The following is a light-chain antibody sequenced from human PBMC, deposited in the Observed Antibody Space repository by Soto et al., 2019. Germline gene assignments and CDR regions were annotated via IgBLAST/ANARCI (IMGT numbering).Light chain of an antibody. V-gene: IGLV2-14*01. J-gene: IGLJ1*01. Sequence: QSALAQPASVSGSPGQSITISCTGPTSDFSRYNYVAWYQQVPGRAPKLLIYEVTNRPSGVSSRFSGSKSGNTASLTISGLQSDDEDDYYCSSYTASTTLFLFGTGTKLTVL. CDR2: EVT. CDR1: TSDFSRYNY. CDR3: SSYTASTTLFL.